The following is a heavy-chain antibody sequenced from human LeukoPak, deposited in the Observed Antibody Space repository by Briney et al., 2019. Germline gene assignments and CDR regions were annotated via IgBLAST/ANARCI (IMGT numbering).Heavy chain of an antibody. Sequence: GSLRLPCAASGFTFRRYGMTWVRQPPGKGLEWIGEINHSGSTNYNPSLKSRVTISVDTSKNQFSLKLSSVTAADTAVYYCARVLRYCSGGNCYSGGLGYMDVWGKGTTVTISS. CDR3: ARVLRYCSGGNCYSGGLGYMDV. D-gene: IGHD2-15*01. CDR1: GFTFRRYG. CDR2: INHSGST. V-gene: IGHV4-34*01. J-gene: IGHJ6*03.